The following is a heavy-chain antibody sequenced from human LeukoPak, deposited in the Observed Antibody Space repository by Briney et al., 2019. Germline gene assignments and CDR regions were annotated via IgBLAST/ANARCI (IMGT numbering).Heavy chain of an antibody. CDR2: IYSRGTT. D-gene: IGHD2/OR15-2a*01. V-gene: IGHV4-61*02. CDR3: ARENLVVISGSQAPGWYLDL. Sequence: PSETLSLTCSVSGVSISSTSYYWSWIRQPAGKGLEWIGRIYSRGTTNYNPSLKTGVSMSIDTPKNQFSLNLTSVTAADTAVYYCARENLVVISGSQAPGWYLDLWGRGTLVTVSS. CDR1: GVSISSTSYY. J-gene: IGHJ2*01.